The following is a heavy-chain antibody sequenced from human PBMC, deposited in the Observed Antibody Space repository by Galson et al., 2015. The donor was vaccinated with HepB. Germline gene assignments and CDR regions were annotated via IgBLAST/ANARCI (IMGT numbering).Heavy chain of an antibody. D-gene: IGHD4-17*01. CDR1: GFTFPDYA. V-gene: IGHV3-49*03. Sequence: SLRLSCAASGFTFPDYAMNWFRQAPGEGLEWIGFIRSKNYGGTTEYAASLKGRFGISRDDSKSIAYLQMNRLKTEDTALYYCTCSPSTPMGGDRRLGWYFDLWGRGTLVTVSS. CDR3: TCSPSTPMGGDRRLGWYFDL. CDR2: IRSKNYGGTT. J-gene: IGHJ2*01.